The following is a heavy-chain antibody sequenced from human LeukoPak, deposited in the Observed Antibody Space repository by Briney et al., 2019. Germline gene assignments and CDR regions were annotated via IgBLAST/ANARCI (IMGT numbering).Heavy chain of an antibody. CDR1: GGSISSGGYY. D-gene: IGHD6-13*01. CDR2: IYYSGST. V-gene: IGHV4-31*03. Sequence: SETLSLTCTVSGGSISSGGYYWSWIRQHPGKGLEWIGYIYYSGSTYYNPSLKSRVTISVDTSKNQFSLKLSSVTAADTAVYYCASVPLAAAGTVVGHNWFDPWGQGTLVTVSS. CDR3: ASVPLAAAGTVVGHNWFDP. J-gene: IGHJ5*02.